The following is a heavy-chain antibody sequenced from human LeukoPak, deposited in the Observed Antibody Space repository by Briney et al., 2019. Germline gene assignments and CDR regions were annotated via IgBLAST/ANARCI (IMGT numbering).Heavy chain of an antibody. CDR1: GGSISSYY. V-gene: IGHV4-59*08. D-gene: IGHD3/OR15-3a*01. J-gene: IGHJ4*02. Sequence: SETLSLTCTVSGGSISSYYWSWIRQPPGKGLEWIGNIYYSGSTNYNPSLKSQVSISIDTSKNQSSLRLTSVTAADTAVYYCARQTGSGLFILPGGQGTLVTVSS. CDR3: ARQTGSGLFILP. CDR2: IYYSGST.